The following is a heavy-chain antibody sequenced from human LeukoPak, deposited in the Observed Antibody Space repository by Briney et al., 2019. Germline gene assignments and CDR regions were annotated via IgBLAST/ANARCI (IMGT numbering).Heavy chain of an antibody. Sequence: SETLSLTCTVSGGSVSSGSHYWSWIRQPPGEGLERIGFIFYSGSTNYNPSLKSRVTISVDTSKNQFSLKLTSVTAADTAVYYCARDAGYDRYNWFDPWGQGTLVTVSS. V-gene: IGHV4-61*01. CDR2: IFYSGST. CDR3: ARDAGYDRYNWFDP. D-gene: IGHD5-12*01. CDR1: GGSVSSGSHY. J-gene: IGHJ5*02.